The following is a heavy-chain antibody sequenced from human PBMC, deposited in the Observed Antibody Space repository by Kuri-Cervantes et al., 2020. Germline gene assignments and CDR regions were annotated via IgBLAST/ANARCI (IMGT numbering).Heavy chain of an antibody. V-gene: IGHV3-23*01. D-gene: IGHD3-9*01. CDR2: ISGSGGST. CDR3: AKDGYPGLRCFGWGGWFDP. CDR1: GFTFSSYA. J-gene: IGHJ5*02. Sequence: GESLKISCAASGFTFSSYAMSWVRQTPGKGLEWVSAISGSGGSTYYADSVKGRFTISRDNSKNTLYLQMNSLRAEDAAVYYCAKDGYPGLRCFGWGGWFDPWGQGTLVTVSS.